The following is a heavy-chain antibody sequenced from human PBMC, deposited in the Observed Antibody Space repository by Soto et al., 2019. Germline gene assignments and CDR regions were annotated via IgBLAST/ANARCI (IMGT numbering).Heavy chain of an antibody. CDR2: ISSSSSYI. CDR1: GFTFSSYS. CDR3: ARAPPANYDFWSGYYLRSYYYYYYMDV. Sequence: EVQLVESGGGLVKPGGSLRLSCAASGFTFSSYSMNWVRQAPGKGLEWVSSISSSSSYIYYADSVKGRFTISRDNAKKSLYLQMTSLRAEDTAVYYCARAPPANYDFWSGYYLRSYYYYYYMDVWGKGTTVTVSS. D-gene: IGHD3-3*01. V-gene: IGHV3-21*01. J-gene: IGHJ6*03.